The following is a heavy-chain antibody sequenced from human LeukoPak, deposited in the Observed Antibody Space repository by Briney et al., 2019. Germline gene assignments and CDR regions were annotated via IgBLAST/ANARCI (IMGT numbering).Heavy chain of an antibody. CDR1: GYTFTRHG. CDR3: ARDANTYYYEINGYTDAFDI. V-gene: IGHV7-4-1*02. CDR2: ISTQTGNP. D-gene: IGHD3-22*01. Sequence: ASMKVSCKASGYTFTRHGLNWVRQAPGQGLQWMAWISTQTGNPTFAQGFTGRFVFSLDSSVSTAYLEISSLKAEDTAMYYCARDANTYYYEINGYTDAFDIWGQGTMVTVSS. J-gene: IGHJ3*02.